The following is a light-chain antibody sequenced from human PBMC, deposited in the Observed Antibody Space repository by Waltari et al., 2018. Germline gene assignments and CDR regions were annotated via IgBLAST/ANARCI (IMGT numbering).Light chain of an antibody. J-gene: IGKJ3*01. Sequence: DIVMTQSPDSLAVSLGERATINCKSSQSVLYSSNNKNYLAWYQQKQGQPPKPLIYWASTRESGVPDRFSGSGSGTDFTLTISSLQAEDVAVYYCQQYYTTPLTFGPGTKVDIK. V-gene: IGKV4-1*01. CDR2: WAS. CDR3: QQYYTTPLT. CDR1: QSVLYSSNNKNY.